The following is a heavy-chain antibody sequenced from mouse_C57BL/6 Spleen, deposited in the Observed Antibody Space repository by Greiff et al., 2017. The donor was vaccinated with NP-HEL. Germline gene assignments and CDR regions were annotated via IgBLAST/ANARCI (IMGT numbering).Heavy chain of an antibody. D-gene: IGHD2-1*01. CDR1: GYTFTSYW. V-gene: IGHV1-52*01. J-gene: IGHJ4*01. Sequence: VQLQQPGAELVRPGSSVKLSCKASGYTFTSYWMHWVKQRPIQGLEWIGNIDPSDSETHYNQKFKDKATLTVDKSSSTAYMQLSSLTSEDSAVYYCARLRGNGMDYWGQGTSVTVSS. CDR3: ARLRGNGMDY. CDR2: IDPSDSET.